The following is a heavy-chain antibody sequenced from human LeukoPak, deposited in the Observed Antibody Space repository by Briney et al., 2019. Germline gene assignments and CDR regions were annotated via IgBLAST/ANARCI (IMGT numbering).Heavy chain of an antibody. CDR2: IYSTGST. V-gene: IGHV4-4*07. CDR3: ARLRVSGSYLYYFDY. CDR1: GGSISSYY. J-gene: IGHJ4*02. D-gene: IGHD3-10*01. Sequence: PSETLSLTCTVSGGSISSYYWSWIRQPAGKGLEWIGRIYSTGSTNYNPSLKSRVTMSVDTSKNQFSLRLRSVTAADTAVYYCARLRVSGSYLYYFDYWGQGTLVTVSS.